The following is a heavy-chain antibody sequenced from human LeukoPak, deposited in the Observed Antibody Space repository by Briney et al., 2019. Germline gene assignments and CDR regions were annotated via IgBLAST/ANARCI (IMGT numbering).Heavy chain of an antibody. Sequence: ASVKVSCKASGYTFTRYYMHWVRQAPGQGLEWMGIINPSGGNTNYAQKFQGRVTMTRDMSTSTVYMELSSLRSEDSAVYYCARERSSGYNDAFDIWGQGTMVTVSS. D-gene: IGHD3-22*01. J-gene: IGHJ3*02. CDR3: ARERSSGYNDAFDI. V-gene: IGHV1-46*01. CDR2: INPSGGNT. CDR1: GYTFTRYY.